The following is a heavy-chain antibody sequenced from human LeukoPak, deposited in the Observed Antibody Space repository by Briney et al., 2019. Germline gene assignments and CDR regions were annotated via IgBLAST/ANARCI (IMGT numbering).Heavy chain of an antibody. CDR1: GFTFGDYA. V-gene: IGHV3-49*04. Sequence: GGSLRLSCTASGFTFGDYAMSWVRQAPGKGLEWVGFIRSKAYGGTTEYAASVKGRFTISRDDSKSIAYQQMNSLKTEDTAVYYCTRDSNFMMYYYDSSGTHGDYWGQGTLVTVSS. D-gene: IGHD3-22*01. CDR3: TRDSNFMMYYYDSSGTHGDY. J-gene: IGHJ4*02. CDR2: IRSKAYGGTT.